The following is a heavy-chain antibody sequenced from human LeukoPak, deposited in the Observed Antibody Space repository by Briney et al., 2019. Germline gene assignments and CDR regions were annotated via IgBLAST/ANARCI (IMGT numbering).Heavy chain of an antibody. CDR3: AKASPGKEAAGYFDY. CDR1: GLTFSTYG. CDR2: IWYDGSNK. D-gene: IGHD6-13*01. J-gene: IGHJ4*02. Sequence: PGGSLRLSCVVSGLTFSTYGMHWVRQAPGKGLEWVALIWYDGSNKYYADSVKGRFTISRDNSKNTLYLQMNSLRAEDTAVYYXAKASPGKEAAGYFDYWGQGTLVTVSS. V-gene: IGHV3-33*06.